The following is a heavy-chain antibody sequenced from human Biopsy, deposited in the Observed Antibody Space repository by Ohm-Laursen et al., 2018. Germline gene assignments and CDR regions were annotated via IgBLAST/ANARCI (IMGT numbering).Heavy chain of an antibody. CDR2: ISDTGGST. D-gene: IGHD4-17*01. J-gene: IGHJ4*02. CDR1: GFTFSSYA. Sequence: SLRLSCAASGFTFSSYAMNWVRQAPGKGLEWVSAISDTGGSTYYADSVKGRFTISRDNSKNTLFLQMNSLRAADTAIYYCASDLNGDPSAFDYWGQGTPVTVSS. CDR3: ASDLNGDPSAFDY. V-gene: IGHV3-23*01.